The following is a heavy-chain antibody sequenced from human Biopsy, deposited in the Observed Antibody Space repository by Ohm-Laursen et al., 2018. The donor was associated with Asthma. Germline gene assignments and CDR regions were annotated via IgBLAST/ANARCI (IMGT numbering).Heavy chain of an antibody. CDR1: AFSFSHYP. Sequence: SLRLSCTASAFSFSHYPMHWVRQAPGKGLEWVACISYDGSNKYYADSVKGRSTISRDNSKNTLYLQMNSLRAEDTAVYYCSREEPTSGWYQGSILRWGQGTLVTVSS. CDR3: SREEPTSGWYQGSILR. V-gene: IGHV3-30*03. J-gene: IGHJ4*02. CDR2: ISYDGSNK. D-gene: IGHD6-19*01.